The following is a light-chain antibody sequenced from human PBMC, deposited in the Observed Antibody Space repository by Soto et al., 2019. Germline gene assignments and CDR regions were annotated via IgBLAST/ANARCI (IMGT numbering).Light chain of an antibody. CDR3: QQYNNWWT. CDR2: GAS. CDR1: QSVSSS. J-gene: IGKJ1*01. Sequence: EIMMTQSPATLSVSPGGRASLSCRARQSVSSSLAWYQQKPGQATRLLIYGASTRAIGIPARFSGSGSGTEFTLTINSLQSEEFAVYYCQQYNNWWTFGQGTKVDIK. V-gene: IGKV3-15*01.